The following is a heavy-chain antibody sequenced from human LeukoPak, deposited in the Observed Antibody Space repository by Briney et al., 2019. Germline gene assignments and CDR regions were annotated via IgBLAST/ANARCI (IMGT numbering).Heavy chain of an antibody. V-gene: IGHV4-59*01. CDR2: VYYSGAT. D-gene: IGHD2-8*01. Sequence: PSETLSLTCTVSGGSISSYYWSWIRQPPGKGLEWIGYVYYSGATTYNPSLKSRVTISLDTSKSQFSLQLSSVTAADTAVYYCARGNGWFFFWGQGTPVTVSS. J-gene: IGHJ5*01. CDR3: ARGNGWFFF. CDR1: GGSISSYY.